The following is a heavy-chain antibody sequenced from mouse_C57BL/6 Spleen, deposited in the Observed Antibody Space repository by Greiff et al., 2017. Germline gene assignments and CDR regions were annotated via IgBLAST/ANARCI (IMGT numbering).Heavy chain of an antibody. V-gene: IGHV1-9*01. D-gene: IGHD2-5*01. J-gene: IGHJ3*01. CDR2: ILPGSGST. Sequence: VQLQESGAELMKPGASVKLSCTATGYTFTGYWIEWVKQRPGHGLEWIGEILPGSGSTNYNEKFKGKATLTADTSSNTAYMQLSSLTTEDSAIYYWARSAEYSKYVPFADWGQGTRVTVAA. CDR3: ARSAEYSKYVPFAD. CDR1: GYTFTGYW.